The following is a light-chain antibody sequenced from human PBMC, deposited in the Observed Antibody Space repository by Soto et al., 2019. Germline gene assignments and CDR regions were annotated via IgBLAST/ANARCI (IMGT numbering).Light chain of an antibody. V-gene: IGLV1-51*01. Sequence: QSVLTQPPSVSAAPGQKVTISCSGSSANIGGNYVSWYQHIPGTAPKLVINDSDKRPSEIPDRFSGSKSGTSATLDITGLQTGDEADYYCGAWDGSLSVVLFGGGTKLTVL. CDR2: DSD. J-gene: IGLJ2*01. CDR1: SANIGGNY. CDR3: GAWDGSLSVVL.